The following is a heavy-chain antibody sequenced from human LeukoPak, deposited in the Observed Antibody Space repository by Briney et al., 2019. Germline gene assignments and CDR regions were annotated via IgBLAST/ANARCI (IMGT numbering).Heavy chain of an antibody. CDR2: ISSSSDYI. D-gene: IGHD2/OR15-2a*01. CDR3: ARGKTSQNIVTRKTYNWFDP. J-gene: IGHJ5*02. CDR1: GFTFSSYN. V-gene: IGHV3-21*01. Sequence: GGSLRLSCAASGFTFSSYNMNWVRQAPGKGLEWVSSISSSSDYIYYADSVKGRFTISRDNAKNSLYLQMKSLRAEDTAVYYCARGKTSQNIVTRKTYNWFDPWGQGTLVAVSS.